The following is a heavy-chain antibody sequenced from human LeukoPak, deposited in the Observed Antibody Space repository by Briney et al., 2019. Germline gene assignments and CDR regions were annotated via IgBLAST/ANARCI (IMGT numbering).Heavy chain of an antibody. CDR3: ARDYYYDSSGYWDAFDI. D-gene: IGHD3-22*01. J-gene: IGHJ3*02. V-gene: IGHV3-53*01. Sequence: GGSLRLSCAASGFTVSSNYMSWVRQAPGKGLEWVSVIYSGGSTYYADSVKGRFTISRDNSKNTLYLQMNSLRAEDAAVYYCARDYYYDSSGYWDAFDIWGQGTMVTVSS. CDR1: GFTVSSNY. CDR2: IYSGGST.